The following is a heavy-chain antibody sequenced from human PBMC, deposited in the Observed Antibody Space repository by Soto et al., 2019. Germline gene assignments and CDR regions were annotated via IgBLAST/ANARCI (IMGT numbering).Heavy chain of an antibody. D-gene: IGHD3-22*01. Sequence: SLKISCEGSGYRFTSYWIGWVRQMPGKGLEWMGIIYPGDSNTRYSTSFQGQVTISVDKSISTAFLPWSSLKASDTAMYYCASQREDSYDNSGYFYSDYWGQGTLVTVSS. CDR3: ASQREDSYDNSGYFYSDY. V-gene: IGHV5-51*01. CDR2: IYPGDSNT. J-gene: IGHJ4*02. CDR1: GYRFTSYW.